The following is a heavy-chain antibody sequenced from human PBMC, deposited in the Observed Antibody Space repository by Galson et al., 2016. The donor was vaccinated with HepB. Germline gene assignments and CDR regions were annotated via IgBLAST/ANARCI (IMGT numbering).Heavy chain of an antibody. CDR2: ISSSSSYI. J-gene: IGHJ4*02. D-gene: IGHD4-17*01. V-gene: IGHV3-21*01. CDR3: AREPHDFGDYGVDY. CDR1: GFSFSTHS. Sequence: SLRLSCAASGFSFSTHSMDWVRQAPGKGLEWVSYISSSSSYISYADSVKGRFTISRDNAKNSLYLQLNSLRAEDTAVYYCAREPHDFGDYGVDYWGQGTLVNVSS.